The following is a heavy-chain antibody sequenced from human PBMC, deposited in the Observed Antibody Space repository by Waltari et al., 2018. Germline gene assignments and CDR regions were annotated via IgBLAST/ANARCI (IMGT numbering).Heavy chain of an antibody. Sequence: QVQLVQSGAEVKKPGASVKVSCKASGYTFTGNYMHWVRQAPGQGLEWMGRINPNSGGTNYAQKFQGRVTMTRDTSISTAYMELSRLRSDDTAVYYCARVKARQYQLRSFDYWGQGTLVTVSS. CDR2: INPNSGGT. D-gene: IGHD2-2*01. J-gene: IGHJ4*02. V-gene: IGHV1-2*06. CDR1: GYTFTGNY. CDR3: ARVKARQYQLRSFDY.